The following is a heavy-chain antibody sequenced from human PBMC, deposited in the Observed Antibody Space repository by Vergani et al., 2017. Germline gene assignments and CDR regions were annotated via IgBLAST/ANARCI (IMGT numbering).Heavy chain of an antibody. V-gene: IGHV3-49*03. J-gene: IGHJ3*02. D-gene: IGHD3-10*01. Sequence: EVQLVESGGDLVQTGRSLRLSCTASGFTFGYYAMDWFRQAPGQGLEWVGGIRSKAYGQATIYAASVKGRFTISRDDSKSIAYLQMNNLQTEDTAMYYCVRDQVTMLRGSDALDIWGQGTMVTVSS. CDR3: VRDQVTMLRGSDALDI. CDR2: IRSKAYGQAT. CDR1: GFTFGYYA.